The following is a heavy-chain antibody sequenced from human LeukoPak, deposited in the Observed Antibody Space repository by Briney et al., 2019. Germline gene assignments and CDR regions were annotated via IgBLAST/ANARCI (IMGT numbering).Heavy chain of an antibody. CDR3: ARVIREYCSSTSCYAGEGYWYFDL. CDR1: GGSISSYY. J-gene: IGHJ2*01. CDR2: IYYSGST. V-gene: IGHV4-59*01. Sequence: PSETLSLTRTVSGGSISSYYWSWIRQPPGKGLEWIGYIYYSGSTNYNPSLKSRVTIPVDTSKNQFSLKLSSVTAADTAVYYCARVIREYCSSTSCYAGEGYWYFDLWGRGTLVTVSS. D-gene: IGHD2-2*01.